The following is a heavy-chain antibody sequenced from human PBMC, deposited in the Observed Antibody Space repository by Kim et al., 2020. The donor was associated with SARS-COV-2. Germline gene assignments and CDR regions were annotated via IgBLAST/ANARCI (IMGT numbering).Heavy chain of an antibody. J-gene: IGHJ4*02. D-gene: IGHD2-15*01. CDR3: ARESCSGGSCPPGY. Sequence: ADSVKGPFPHSRDHAKNSLYLQMNSLRAEDTAVYYCARESCSGGSCPPGYWGQGTLVTVSS. V-gene: IGHV3-21*01.